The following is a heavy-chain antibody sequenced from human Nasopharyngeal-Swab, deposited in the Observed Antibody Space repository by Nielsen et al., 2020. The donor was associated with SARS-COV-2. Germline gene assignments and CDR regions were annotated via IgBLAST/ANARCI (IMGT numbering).Heavy chain of an antibody. V-gene: IGHV3-73*01. CDR3: TRPYSSGWYEY. D-gene: IGHD6-19*01. Sequence: GESLKISCAASGFTFSGSAMHWVRQASGKGLEWVGRIRSKANSYATAYAASVKGRFTISSDDSKNTAYLQMNSLKTEDTAVYYCTRPYSSGWYEYWGQGTLVTVSS. CDR1: GFTFSGSA. CDR2: IRSKANSYAT. J-gene: IGHJ4*02.